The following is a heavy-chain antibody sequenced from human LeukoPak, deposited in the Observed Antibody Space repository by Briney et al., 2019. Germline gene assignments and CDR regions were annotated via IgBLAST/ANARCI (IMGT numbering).Heavy chain of an antibody. CDR3: AREYSGSRYFDY. J-gene: IGHJ4*02. Sequence: ASVKVSCKTSGYSENFYGITWVRQVAGQGLEWMGWISAQHGQTEYAPNSQDRVTMTTDTYTNTAYMELRSLRSDDTAVYYCAREYSGSRYFDYWGQGTLVTVSS. D-gene: IGHD1-26*01. V-gene: IGHV1-18*01. CDR1: GYSENFYG. CDR2: ISAQHGQT.